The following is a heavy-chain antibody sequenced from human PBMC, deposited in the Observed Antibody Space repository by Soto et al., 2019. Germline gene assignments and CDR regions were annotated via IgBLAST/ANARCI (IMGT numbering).Heavy chain of an antibody. CDR1: GYTFTSYG. V-gene: IGHV1-8*02. D-gene: IGHD2-15*01. J-gene: IGHJ6*02. CDR3: ARGYCSGGSCYSSRNYGMDV. CDR2: MNPNSGNT. Sequence: GASVKVSCKASGYTFTSYGINWVRQATGQGLEWMGWMNPNSGNTGYAQKFQGRVTMTRNTSISTAYMELSSLRSEDTAVYYCARGYCSGGSCYSSRNYGMDVWGQGTTVTAP.